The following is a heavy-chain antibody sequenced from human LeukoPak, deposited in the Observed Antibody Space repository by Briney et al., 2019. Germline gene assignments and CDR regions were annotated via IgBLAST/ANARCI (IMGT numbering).Heavy chain of an antibody. V-gene: IGHV1-18*01. CDR1: GYTSTSYG. CDR2: ISAYNGNT. D-gene: IGHD3-9*01. J-gene: IGHJ6*03. CDR3: ARFDTYYYYYYMDV. Sequence: GASVKVSCKASGYTSTSYGISWVRQAPGQGLEWMGWISAYNGNTNYAQKLQGRVTMTTDTSTSTAYMELRSLRSDDTAVYYCARFDTYYYYYYMDVWGKGTTVTVSS.